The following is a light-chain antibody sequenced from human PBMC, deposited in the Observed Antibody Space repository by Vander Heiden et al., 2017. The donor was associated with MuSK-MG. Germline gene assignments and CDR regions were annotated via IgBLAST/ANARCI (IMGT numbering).Light chain of an antibody. CDR1: QRLHTF. V-gene: IGKV1-39*01. CDR3: QQTDRNPRA. CDR2: AES. Sequence: IYFHPSPSSLSPSLGDSVTLTCRACQRLHTFSNCYQHTQGKAPKLLIGAESGLQSGVPSRFSGSRSGTGCTLTITSLQRDDFATYYSQQTDRNPRAFGQGTKVEI. J-gene: IGKJ1*01.